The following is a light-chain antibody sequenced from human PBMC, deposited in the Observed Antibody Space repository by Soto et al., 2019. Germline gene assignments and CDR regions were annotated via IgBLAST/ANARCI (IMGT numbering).Light chain of an antibody. V-gene: IGKV3-11*01. J-gene: IGKJ1*01. CDR1: QSVDNF. Sequence: VLTQSPATLSLSPGERATLSCRASQSVDNFLACYQHKPGQAPRLLIYDASNRATGIPARFSGSGSGTDFTLTIRSLEHEDCAIYYCQQRTWPWTFRQGTTVAIK. CDR2: DAS. CDR3: QQRTWPWT.